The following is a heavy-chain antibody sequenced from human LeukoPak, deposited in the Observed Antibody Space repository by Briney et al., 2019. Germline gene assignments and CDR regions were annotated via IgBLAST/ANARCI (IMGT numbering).Heavy chain of an antibody. CDR2: IWYDGSKK. J-gene: IGHJ4*02. Sequence: GRSLRLSCAASGFTFSSYGMHWVRQAPGKGLEWVAVIWYDGSKKYYADSVKGRFTISRDNSKNTLYLQMNSLRAEDTAVYYCAKDYCTNGVCYFFDYWGQGTLVTVSS. CDR1: GFTFSSYG. D-gene: IGHD2-8*01. CDR3: AKDYCTNGVCYFFDY. V-gene: IGHV3-33*06.